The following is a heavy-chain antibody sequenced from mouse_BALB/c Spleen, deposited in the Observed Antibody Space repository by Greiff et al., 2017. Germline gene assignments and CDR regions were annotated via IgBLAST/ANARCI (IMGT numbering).Heavy chain of an antibody. CDR2: ISSGSSTI. CDR3: ARSRAYYGDY. V-gene: IGHV5-17*02. D-gene: IGHD3-3*01. J-gene: IGHJ2*01. CDR1: GFTFSSFG. Sequence: EVKLMESGGGLVQPGGSRKLSCAASGFTFSSFGMHWVRQAPEKGLEWVAYISSGSSTIYYADTVKGRFTISRDNPKNTLFLQMTSLRSEDTAMYYCARSRAYYGDYWGQGTTLTVSS.